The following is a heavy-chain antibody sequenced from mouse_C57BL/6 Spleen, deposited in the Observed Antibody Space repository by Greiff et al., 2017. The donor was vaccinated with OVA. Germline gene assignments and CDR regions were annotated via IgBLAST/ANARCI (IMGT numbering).Heavy chain of an antibody. CDR1: GYTFTSYW. Sequence: QVQLQQPGAELVRPGTSVKLSCKASGYTFTSYWMHWVKQRPGQGLEWIGVIDPSDSYTNYNQKFKGTATLTVDTSSRTPYMQISSLVSEDSAVYYCARSELTGTWYFDVWGTGTTVTVSS. CDR2: IDPSDSYT. J-gene: IGHJ1*03. CDR3: ARSELTGTWYFDV. D-gene: IGHD4-1*01. V-gene: IGHV1-59*01.